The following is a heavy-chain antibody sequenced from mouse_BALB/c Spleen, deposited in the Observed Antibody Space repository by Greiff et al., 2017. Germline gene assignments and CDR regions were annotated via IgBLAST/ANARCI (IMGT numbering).Heavy chain of an antibody. CDR2: IRSKSNNYAT. Sequence: EVQLVESGGGLVQPKGSLKLSCAASGFTFNTYAMNWVRQAPGKGLEWVARIRSKSNNYATYYADSVKDRFTISRDDSQSMLYLQMNNLKTEDTAMYYCVRQNYGILAMDYWGQGTSVTVSS. CDR1: GFTFNTYA. D-gene: IGHD2-1*01. V-gene: IGHV10-1*02. J-gene: IGHJ4*01. CDR3: VRQNYGILAMDY.